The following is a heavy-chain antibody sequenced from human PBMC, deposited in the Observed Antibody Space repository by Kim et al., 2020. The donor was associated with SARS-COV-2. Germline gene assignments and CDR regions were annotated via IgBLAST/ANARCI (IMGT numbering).Heavy chain of an antibody. V-gene: IGHV3-23*01. D-gene: IGHD4-17*01. Sequence: DSVTGRFTISRDNSKNTLYLQMNSLRAEDTAVYYCAKGQMTTVTELLFDYWGQGTLVTVSS. J-gene: IGHJ4*02. CDR3: AKGQMTTVTELLFDY.